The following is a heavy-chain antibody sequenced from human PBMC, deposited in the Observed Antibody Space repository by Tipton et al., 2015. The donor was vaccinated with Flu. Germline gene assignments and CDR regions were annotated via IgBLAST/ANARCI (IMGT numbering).Heavy chain of an antibody. J-gene: IGHJ3*02. CDR3: ARDYDILTGPGAFDI. D-gene: IGHD3-9*01. CDR1: GGSISSSSYY. V-gene: IGHV4-39*07. Sequence: TLSLTCTVSGGSISSSSYYWGWIRQPPGKGLEWIGSIYYSGSTYYNPSLKSRVTISVDTSKNQFSLKLSSVTAADTAVYYCARDYDILTGPGAFDIRGQGTMVTVSS. CDR2: IYYSGST.